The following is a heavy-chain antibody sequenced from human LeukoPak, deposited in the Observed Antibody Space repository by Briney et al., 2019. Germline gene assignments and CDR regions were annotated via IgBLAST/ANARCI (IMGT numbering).Heavy chain of an antibody. D-gene: IGHD3-3*01. CDR1: GGSFSGCY. J-gene: IGHJ3*02. CDR2: INPSGGT. Sequence: PSETLSLTCAVSGGSFSGCYWSWIRQPPGKGLEWIGEINPSGGTNYNPSLKSRVTISVDTSKNQFSLKLSSVTAADTAVYYCARASPTYYDFWSVSRGGDAFDIWGQGTMVTVSS. CDR3: ARASPTYYDFWSVSRGGDAFDI. V-gene: IGHV4-34*01.